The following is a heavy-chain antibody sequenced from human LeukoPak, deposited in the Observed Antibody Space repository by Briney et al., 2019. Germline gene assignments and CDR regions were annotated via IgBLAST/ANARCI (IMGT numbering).Heavy chain of an antibody. D-gene: IGHD6-19*01. CDR1: GGSISSYY. CDR3: ARPSSGWADDAFDI. J-gene: IGHJ3*02. V-gene: IGHV4-4*07. Sequence: SETLSLTCTVSGGSISSYYWSWIRQPAGKGLEWIGRIYTSGSTNYNPSLKSRVTMSVDTSKNQFSLKLSSVTAADTAVHYCARPSSGWADDAFDIWGQGTMVTVSS. CDR2: IYTSGST.